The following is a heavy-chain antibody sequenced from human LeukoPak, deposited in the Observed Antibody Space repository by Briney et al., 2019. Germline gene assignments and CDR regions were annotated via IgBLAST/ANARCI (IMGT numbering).Heavy chain of an antibody. CDR2: INHSGST. D-gene: IGHD3-22*01. CDR1: GGSFSGYY. J-gene: IGHJ4*02. CDR3: ARAGYYYDSSGYYSGPPDY. Sequence: SETLSLTCAVYGGSFSGYYWSWIRQPPGKGLEWSGEINHSGSTNYNPSLKSQVTISVDTSKNQFSLKLSSVTAADTAVYYCARAGYYYDSSGYYSGPPDYWGQGTLVTVSS. V-gene: IGHV4-34*01.